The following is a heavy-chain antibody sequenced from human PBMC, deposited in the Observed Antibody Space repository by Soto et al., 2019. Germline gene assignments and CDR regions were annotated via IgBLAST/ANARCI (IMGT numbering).Heavy chain of an antibody. D-gene: IGHD2-21*02. CDR3: AKEGGSYGCGDCYYDF. J-gene: IGHJ4*02. Sequence: QVPLVESGGGVVQPGRSLRLSCAASGFTFSSYGMHWVRQAPGKGLEWVAVISYEGSNKYYADSVKGRCTISRDNXKXXLYLQMKSLRAEDTAVYYCAKEGGSYGCGDCYYDFWRQGTRVTVSS. CDR2: ISYEGSNK. CDR1: GFTFSSYG. V-gene: IGHV3-30*18.